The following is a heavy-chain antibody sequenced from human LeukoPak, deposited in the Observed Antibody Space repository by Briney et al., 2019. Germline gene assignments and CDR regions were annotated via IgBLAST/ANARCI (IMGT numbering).Heavy chain of an antibody. V-gene: IGHV1-8*01. J-gene: IGHJ4*02. Sequence: ASVKVSCKASGYTFTSYDINWVRQAPGQGLEWMGWMNPNSGNTGYAQKFQGRVTMTRNTSISTAYMELSSLRSEDTAVYYCARVGRYYDSSGYLGYWGQGTLVTVSS. CDR3: ARVGRYYDSSGYLGY. CDR2: MNPNSGNT. D-gene: IGHD3-22*01. CDR1: GYTFTSYD.